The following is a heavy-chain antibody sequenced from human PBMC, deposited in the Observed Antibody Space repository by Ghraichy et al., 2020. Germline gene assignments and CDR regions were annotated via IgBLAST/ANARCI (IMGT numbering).Heavy chain of an antibody. D-gene: IGHD3-10*01. V-gene: IGHV3-23*01. CDR2: ISGSGGST. CDR3: AKDQYYYGSGSCLY. J-gene: IGHJ4*02. Sequence: LSLTCAASGFTFSSYAMSWVRQAPGKGLEWVSAISGSGGSTYYADSVKGRFTISRDNSKNTLYLQMNSLRAEDTAVYYCAKDQYYYGSGSCLYWGQGTLVTVSS. CDR1: GFTFSSYA.